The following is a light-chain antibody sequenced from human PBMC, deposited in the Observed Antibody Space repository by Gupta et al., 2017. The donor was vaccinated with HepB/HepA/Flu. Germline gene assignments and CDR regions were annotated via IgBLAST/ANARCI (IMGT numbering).Light chain of an antibody. J-gene: IGKJ2*03. Sequence: SLMSQSPDSLAMSLGERATINCKSSENVLYSSNNKNYLAWYQQKPGQPPKLLIYWASTRESGVPDRFSGSGSGTXFTLTIXSLQAEDVAIYYCHQYFSSPFSFGXGTKLEIK. CDR3: HQYFSSPFS. V-gene: IGKV4-1*01. CDR2: WAS. CDR1: ENVLYSSNNKNY.